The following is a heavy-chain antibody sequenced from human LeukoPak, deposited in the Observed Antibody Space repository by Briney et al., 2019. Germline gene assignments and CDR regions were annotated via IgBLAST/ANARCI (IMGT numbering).Heavy chain of an antibody. CDR2: IYHSGST. CDR3: ARGSHFNILRFLEWYPYYFDY. D-gene: IGHD3-3*01. V-gene: IGHV4-30-2*01. CDR1: GGSISSGGYS. Sequence: SETLSLTCAVSGGSISSGGYSWSWIRQPPGKGLEWIGYIYHSGSTYYNPSLKSRVTISVDTSKNQFSLKLSSVTAADSAVYYCARGSHFNILRFLEWYPYYFDYWGQGTLVTVSS. J-gene: IGHJ4*02.